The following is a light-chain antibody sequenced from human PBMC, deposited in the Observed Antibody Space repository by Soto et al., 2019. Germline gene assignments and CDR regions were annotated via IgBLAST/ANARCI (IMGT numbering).Light chain of an antibody. CDR3: QKYNSYWT. J-gene: IGKJ1*01. CDR1: QSISSW. V-gene: IGKV1-5*01. CDR2: DAS. Sequence: DIQMTQSPSTLSASVGDRVTITCRASQSISSWLAWYQQKPGKAPKLLIYDASSLESGVPSRFSGSGSGTEFTLTISSLQPDDFATYSCQKYNSYWTFGQGTKVEIK.